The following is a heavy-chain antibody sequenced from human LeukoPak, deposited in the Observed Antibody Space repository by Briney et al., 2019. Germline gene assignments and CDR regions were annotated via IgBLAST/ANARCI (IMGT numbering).Heavy chain of an antibody. CDR3: ARELHESITIFGVVIPHDAFDI. J-gene: IGHJ3*02. CDR1: GGTFSSYA. V-gene: IGHV1-69*04. Sequence: ASVKVSCKASGGTFSSYAISWVRQAPGQGLEWMGRIIPILGIANYAQKFQGRVTITADKSTSTAYMELSSLRSEDTAVYYCARELHESITIFGVVIPHDAFDIWGQGTMVTVSS. D-gene: IGHD3-3*01. CDR2: IIPILGIA.